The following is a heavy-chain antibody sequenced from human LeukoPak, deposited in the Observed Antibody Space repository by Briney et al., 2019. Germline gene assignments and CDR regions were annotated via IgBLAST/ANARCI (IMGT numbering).Heavy chain of an antibody. V-gene: IGHV3-66*01. D-gene: IGHD6-13*01. Sequence: GGSLRLSCAASGFTVSRNYMSWVRQAPGKGVEWVSVIYSGGRTYYADSVTGRFTISRDNSKNTLYLQMNRLRAEDTGVCYCARAGPSSSWHQFDYWGQGTLVTVSS. J-gene: IGHJ4*02. CDR2: IYSGGRT. CDR3: ARAGPSSSWHQFDY. CDR1: GFTVSRNY.